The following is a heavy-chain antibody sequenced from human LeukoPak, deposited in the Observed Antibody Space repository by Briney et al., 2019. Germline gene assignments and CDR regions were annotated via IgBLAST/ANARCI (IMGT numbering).Heavy chain of an antibody. Sequence: TSETLSLTCAVSGGSFSGYYWSWIRHLPGKGLEWVGEINHNGSTTYNPTLKSRVTISVDTSNNQFSLKLRSVPAADTAVYYCARVGPDSLPHYYYYYYMDVWGKGTTVTVSS. CDR3: ARVGPDSLPHYYYYYYMDV. D-gene: IGHD2-15*01. J-gene: IGHJ6*03. CDR2: INHNGST. CDR1: GGSFSGYY. V-gene: IGHV4-34*01.